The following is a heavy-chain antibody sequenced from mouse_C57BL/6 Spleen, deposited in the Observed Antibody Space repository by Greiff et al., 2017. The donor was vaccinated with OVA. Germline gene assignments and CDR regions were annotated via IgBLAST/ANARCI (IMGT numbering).Heavy chain of an antibody. CDR2: ISSGGSYT. Sequence: EVHLVESGGDLVKPGGSLKLSCAASGFTFSSYGMSWVRQTPDKRLEWVATISSGGSYTYYPDSVKGRFTISRDNAKNTLYLQMSSLKSEDTAMYYCARGYDYDVYYAMDYWGQGTSVTVSS. V-gene: IGHV5-6*01. CDR3: ARGYDYDVYYAMDY. J-gene: IGHJ4*01. D-gene: IGHD2-4*01. CDR1: GFTFSSYG.